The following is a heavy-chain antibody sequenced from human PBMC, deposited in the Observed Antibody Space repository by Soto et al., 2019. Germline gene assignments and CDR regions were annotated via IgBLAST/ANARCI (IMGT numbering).Heavy chain of an antibody. V-gene: IGHV4-30-2*01. D-gene: IGHD2-21*02. CDR2: IYHGST. J-gene: IGHJ5*02. CDR1: GGSISSGGYS. Sequence: QLQLQESGSGLVKPSQTLSLTCTVSGGSISSGGYSWSWIRQPPGKGLEWIGYIYHGSTYYNPSIKSRVTISVDRSKNQFSLKLSSVTAADTAVYYCARITYCGGDCYRGFDPWGQGTLVTVSS. CDR3: ARITYCGGDCYRGFDP.